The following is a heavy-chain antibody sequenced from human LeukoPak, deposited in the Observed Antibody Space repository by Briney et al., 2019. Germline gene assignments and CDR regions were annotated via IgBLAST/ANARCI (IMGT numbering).Heavy chain of an antibody. J-gene: IGHJ4*02. V-gene: IGHV7-4-1*02. CDR1: GYTFTSYA. Sequence: ASVKVSCKASGYTFTSYAMNWVRQAPGQGLEWMGWINTNTGNPTYAQGFTGRFVFSLDTSVSTAYLQISSLKAEDTAVYYCARSVSIGRGDSGYQWRQGTLVTVSS. D-gene: IGHD5-12*01. CDR2: INTNTGNP. CDR3: ARSVSIGRGDSGYQ.